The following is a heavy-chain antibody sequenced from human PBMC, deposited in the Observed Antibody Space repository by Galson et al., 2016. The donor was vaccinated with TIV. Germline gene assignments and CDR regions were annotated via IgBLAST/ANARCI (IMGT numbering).Heavy chain of an antibody. V-gene: IGHV1-18*01. CDR3: ARVPHSTYCSTSTCKGYYLDV. CDR2: ISGYSVNT. D-gene: IGHD2-2*01. CDR1: GYNFNNFG. J-gene: IGHJ6*03. Sequence: SVKVSCKASGYNFNNFGITWVRQAPGQGLEWMGWISGYSVNTSYAQKFQRRVTMTTDTSTSTTYRELRSLGSDDTAVYYCARVPHSTYCSTSTCKGYYLDVWGRGTTVTVSS.